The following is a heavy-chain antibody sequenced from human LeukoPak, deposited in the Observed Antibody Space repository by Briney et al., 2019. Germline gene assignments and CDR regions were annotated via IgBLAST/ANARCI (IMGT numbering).Heavy chain of an antibody. V-gene: IGHV4-59*01. D-gene: IGHD6-19*01. CDR2: IYYSGST. CDR1: GGSISSYY. J-gene: IGHJ4*02. CDR3: ARASYSSGPPGY. Sequence: SSETLSLTCTVSGGSISSYYWSWVRQPPGKGLGWIGYIYYSGSTNYNPSLKSRVTISVDTSKNQFSLKLSSVTAADTAVYYCARASYSSGPPGYWGQGTLVTVSS.